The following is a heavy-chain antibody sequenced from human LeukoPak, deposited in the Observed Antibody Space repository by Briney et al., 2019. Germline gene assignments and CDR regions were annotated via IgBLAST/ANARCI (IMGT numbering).Heavy chain of an antibody. J-gene: IGHJ4*02. Sequence: GGSLRLXCAASGFTFSSYSMKWVRQAPGKGLEWVSSISSSSSYIYYADSVKGRFTISRDNAKNSLYLQMNSLRAEDTAVYYCARPYCSGGSCYSNLNFDYWGQGTLVTVSS. CDR1: GFTFSSYS. CDR2: ISSSSSYI. CDR3: ARPYCSGGSCYSNLNFDY. V-gene: IGHV3-21*01. D-gene: IGHD2-15*01.